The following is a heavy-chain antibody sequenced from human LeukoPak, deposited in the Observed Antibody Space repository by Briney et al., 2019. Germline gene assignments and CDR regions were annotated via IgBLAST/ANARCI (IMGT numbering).Heavy chain of an antibody. D-gene: IGHD1-1*01. Sequence: GGSLRLSCAASGFTFSSYWMSWVRQAPGKGLEWVALISYDGSNKYYADSVKGRFTISRDNSKNTLYLQMNGLRGEDTAMYYCAKVGDNWDFDYWGQGTLVTVSS. CDR1: GFTFSSYW. J-gene: IGHJ4*02. V-gene: IGHV3-30*18. CDR2: ISYDGSNK. CDR3: AKVGDNWDFDY.